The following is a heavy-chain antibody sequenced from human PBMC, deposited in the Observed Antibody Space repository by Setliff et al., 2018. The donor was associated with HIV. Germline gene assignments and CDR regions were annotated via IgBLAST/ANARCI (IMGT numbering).Heavy chain of an antibody. CDR1: GGSISNGDHY. J-gene: IGHJ4*02. Sequence: SETLSLTCTVSGGSISNGDHYWAWIRQSPGKGLEWIGYIYYTGDTYYRSSLESRVTMTSDTSTRTVYMELSSLTSDDTAVYFCARVLSVTMIRGAHGYWGQGTLVTVSS. CDR3: ARVLSVTMIRGAHGY. CDR2: IYYTGDT. V-gene: IGHV4-30-4*02. D-gene: IGHD3-10*01.